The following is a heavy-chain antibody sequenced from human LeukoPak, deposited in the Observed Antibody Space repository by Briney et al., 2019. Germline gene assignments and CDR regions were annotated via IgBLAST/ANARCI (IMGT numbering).Heavy chain of an antibody. V-gene: IGHV4-31*03. CDR3: ARIIVGASFDY. Sequence: SETLSLTCTVSGGSVNNGPYYWSWIRQHPGKGLEWIGYISYTGGTYYNPSLESRVSMSVDTSKNQFSLKLSSVTAADTSMYYCARIIVGASFDYWGQGTLVTVSS. D-gene: IGHD1-26*01. CDR1: GGSVNNGPYY. CDR2: ISYTGGT. J-gene: IGHJ4*02.